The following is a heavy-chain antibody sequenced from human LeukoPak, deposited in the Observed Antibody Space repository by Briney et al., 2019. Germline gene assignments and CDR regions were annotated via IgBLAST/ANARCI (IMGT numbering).Heavy chain of an antibody. D-gene: IGHD6-19*01. CDR3: ARDPSGSGWSLSD. J-gene: IGHJ4*02. V-gene: IGHV3-23*01. CDR1: GFTFSSYA. Sequence: GGSLRLSCAASGFTFSSYAMSWVRQAPGKGLEWVSAISGSGGSTCYADSVKGRFTISRDNSKNTLYLQMNSLRAEDTAVYYCARDPSGSGWSLSDWGQGTPVTVSS. CDR2: ISGSGGST.